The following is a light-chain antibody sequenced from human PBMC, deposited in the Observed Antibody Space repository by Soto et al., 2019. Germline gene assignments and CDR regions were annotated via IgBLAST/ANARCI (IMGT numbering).Light chain of an antibody. CDR2: WAS. J-gene: IGKJ1*01. CDR1: QSVLHSSNNKNY. V-gene: IGKV4-1*01. CDR3: QQYYTTPRT. Sequence: DIGLTQSPDSLAVSLGERATINCKPSQSVLHSSNNKNYLAWYQQKPGQPPKLLIYWASTRESGVPDRFSGSGPGTDFTPTISSLQAEDVAVYYCQQYYTTPRTFGQGTKVEIK.